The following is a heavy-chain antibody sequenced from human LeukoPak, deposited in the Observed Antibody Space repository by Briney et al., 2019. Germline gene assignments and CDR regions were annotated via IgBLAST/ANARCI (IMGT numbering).Heavy chain of an antibody. D-gene: IGHD6-19*01. CDR3: ARGSIALALTPYFDL. CDR2: TYYRSKWYN. V-gene: IGHV6-1*01. Sequence: SGTLPRLCCISGDSVSSNSAIWNWSRQSPSRGLEWLGRTYYRSKWYNDYAVSVKSRITINPDTSKNQFSLQLNSVTPEDTAVYYCARGSIALALTPYFDLWGRGGHLTVSS. CDR1: GDSVSSNSAI. J-gene: IGHJ2*01.